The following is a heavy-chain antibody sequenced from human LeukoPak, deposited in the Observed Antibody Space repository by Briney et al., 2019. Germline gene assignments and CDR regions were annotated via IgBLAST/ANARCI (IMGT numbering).Heavy chain of an antibody. CDR2: ISYDGSNK. J-gene: IGHJ4*02. CDR3: ARDLTVYGDYYFDY. CDR1: GFTFSSYA. V-gene: IGHV3-30*04. D-gene: IGHD4-17*01. Sequence: GGSLRLSYAASGFTFSSYAMHWVRQAPGKGLEWVAVISYDGSNKYYADSVKGRFTISRDNSKNTLYLQMNSLRAEDTAVYYCARDLTVYGDYYFDYWGQGTLVTVSS.